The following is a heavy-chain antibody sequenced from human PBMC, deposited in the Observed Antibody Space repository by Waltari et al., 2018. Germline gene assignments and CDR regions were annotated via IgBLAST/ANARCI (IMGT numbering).Heavy chain of an antibody. V-gene: IGHV4-34*01. J-gene: IGHJ4*02. CDR1: GGSFSGYY. CDR2: INHSGST. D-gene: IGHD5-18*01. CDR3: ARNARGYSYGTLDY. Sequence: QVQLQQWGAGLLKPSETLSLTCAVYGGSFSGYYWSWIRQPPGKGLEWIGEINHSGSTNYNPSLKSRVTISVDTSKNQFSLKLSAVTAADTAVYYCARNARGYSYGTLDYWGQGTLVTVSS.